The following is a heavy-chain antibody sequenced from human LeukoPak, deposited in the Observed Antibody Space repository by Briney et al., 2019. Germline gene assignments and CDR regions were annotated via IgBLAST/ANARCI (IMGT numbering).Heavy chain of an antibody. CDR1: GFTFSTYW. V-gene: IGHV3-7*01. CDR3: ARGRYNYGY. CDR2: IHQDGSDK. Sequence: GGSLRLSCAASGFTFSTYWMSWVRQAPGKGLEWVADIHQDGSDKYYVDSVKGRFTISRDNAKNSLYLQVNSLRAEDTAVYYCARGRYNYGYWGQGILVTVSS. D-gene: IGHD5-18*01. J-gene: IGHJ4*02.